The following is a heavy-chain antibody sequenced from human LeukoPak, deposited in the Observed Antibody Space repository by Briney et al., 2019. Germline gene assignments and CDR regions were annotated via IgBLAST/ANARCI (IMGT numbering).Heavy chain of an antibody. D-gene: IGHD6-6*01. Sequence: GGTLRLSCAASGFTFSSYGMHWVRQAPGKGLEWVAFIRYDGSNKYYADSVKGQFTISRDNSKNTLYLQMNSLRVEDTAVYYCAKPQQLVRSYFDYWGQGTLVTVSS. CDR2: IRYDGSNK. J-gene: IGHJ4*02. CDR1: GFTFSSYG. CDR3: AKPQQLVRSYFDY. V-gene: IGHV3-30*02.